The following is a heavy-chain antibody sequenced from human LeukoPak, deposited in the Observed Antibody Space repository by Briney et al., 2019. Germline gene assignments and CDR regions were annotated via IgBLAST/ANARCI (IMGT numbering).Heavy chain of an antibody. CDR3: ARDSGWGIRGVIIQDAFDI. CDR1: GYTFTSYG. CDR2: ISAYNGNT. J-gene: IGHJ3*02. D-gene: IGHD3-10*01. V-gene: IGHV1-18*01. Sequence: ASVKVSCKASGYTFTSYGISWVRQAPGQGLEWMGWISAYNGNTNYAQKLQGRVTMTTDTSTSTAYMELRSLRSDDTAVYYCARDSGWGIRGVIIQDAFDIWGQGTMVTVSS.